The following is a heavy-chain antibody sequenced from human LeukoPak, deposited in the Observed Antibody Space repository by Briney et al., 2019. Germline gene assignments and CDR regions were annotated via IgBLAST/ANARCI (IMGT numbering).Heavy chain of an antibody. CDR3: ARIGYNHHLDY. Sequence: GASVKVSCKASGYTFTGYYIHRVRQAPGQGLEWMGWINPNSGGTNYAQTFQGRVTMTRDTSITTAYLELSRLRSDDTAVYYCARIGYNHHLDYWGQGTLVTVSS. CDR2: INPNSGGT. V-gene: IGHV1-2*02. J-gene: IGHJ4*02. CDR1: GYTFTGYY. D-gene: IGHD5-24*01.